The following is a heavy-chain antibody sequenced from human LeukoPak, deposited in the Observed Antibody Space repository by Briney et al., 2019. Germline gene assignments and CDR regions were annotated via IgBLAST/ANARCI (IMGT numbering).Heavy chain of an antibody. CDR1: GGTFSSYA. J-gene: IGHJ4*02. V-gene: IGHV1-69*01. CDR3: ARAALGRTVLNY. D-gene: IGHD4-17*01. CDR2: IIPIFGTA. Sequence: KVSCKASGGTFSSYAISWVRQAPGQGLEWMGGIIPIFGTANYAQKFQGRVTITADESTSTAYMDLSRLRSEDTAVYYCARAALGRTVLNYWGQGTLVTVSS.